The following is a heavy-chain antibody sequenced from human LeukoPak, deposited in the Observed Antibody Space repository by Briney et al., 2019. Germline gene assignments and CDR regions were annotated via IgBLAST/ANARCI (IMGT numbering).Heavy chain of an antibody. CDR1: GYTFTGYY. V-gene: IGHV1-2*02. Sequence: ASVKVSCKASGYTFTGYYMHWVRQAPGQGLEWMGWINPNSGGTKYAQKFQGRVTMTRDMSISTAYMDLSRLRSDDTAVYYCARSGGATDFDFWAQGTLVTVSS. CDR2: INPNSGGT. J-gene: IGHJ4*02. D-gene: IGHD1-26*01. CDR3: ARSGGATDFDF.